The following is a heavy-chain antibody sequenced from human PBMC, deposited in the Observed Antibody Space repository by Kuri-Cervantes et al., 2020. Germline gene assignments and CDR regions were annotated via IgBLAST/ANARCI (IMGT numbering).Heavy chain of an antibody. Sequence: ASVKVSCKASGYTFTGYYMHWVRQAPGRGLEWMGWINPNSGGTNYAQKFQGRVTMTRDTSISTAYMELSRLRSDDTAVYYCAREALSPLLWSSGSGWFDPWGQGTLVTVSS. CDR3: AREALSPLLWSSGSGWFDP. D-gene: IGHD3-10*01. CDR2: INPNSGGT. J-gene: IGHJ5*02. CDR1: GYTFTGYY. V-gene: IGHV1-2*02.